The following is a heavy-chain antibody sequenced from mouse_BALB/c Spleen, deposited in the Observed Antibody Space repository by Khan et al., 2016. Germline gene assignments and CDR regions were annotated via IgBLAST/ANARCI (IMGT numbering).Heavy chain of an antibody. V-gene: IGHV5-17*02. CDR2: ISSGSSTI. Sequence: EVELVESGGGLVQPGGSRKLSCAASGFTFSSFGMHWVRQAPEKGLEWVAYISSGSSTIYYADTVKGRFTISRDNPKNTLFLQMTSLRSEDTAMXYCARSGNYAWFAYWGQGTLVTVSA. CDR3: ARSGNYAWFAY. D-gene: IGHD2-1*01. CDR1: GFTFSSFG. J-gene: IGHJ3*01.